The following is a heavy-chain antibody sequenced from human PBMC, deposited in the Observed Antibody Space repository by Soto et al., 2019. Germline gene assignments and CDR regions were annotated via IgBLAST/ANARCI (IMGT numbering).Heavy chain of an antibody. J-gene: IGHJ3*02. Sequence: PGGSLRLSCAASGFTFSSYAMSWVRQAPGKGLEWVSAISGSGGSTYYADSVKGRFTISRDNSKNTLYLQMNSLRAEDTAVYYCAKKDNTYYYDSSGYYGAFDIWGQGTMVTVSS. V-gene: IGHV3-23*01. CDR1: GFTFSSYA. CDR2: ISGSGGST. CDR3: AKKDNTYYYDSSGYYGAFDI. D-gene: IGHD3-22*01.